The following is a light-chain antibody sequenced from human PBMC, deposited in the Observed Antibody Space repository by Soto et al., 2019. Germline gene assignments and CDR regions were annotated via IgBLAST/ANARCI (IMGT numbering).Light chain of an antibody. CDR3: CSYAGRATVI. CDR1: SSDVGLYNL. CDR2: EVS. J-gene: IGLJ2*01. V-gene: IGLV2-23*02. Sequence: QSALTQPASVSGSPGQSITISCTGTSSDVGLYNLVSWYQQRPGKAPKLMIFEVSKRPSGLSDRFSASKSGNTASLTISGLHAEDEADYCCCSYAGRATVIFGGGTKVTVL.